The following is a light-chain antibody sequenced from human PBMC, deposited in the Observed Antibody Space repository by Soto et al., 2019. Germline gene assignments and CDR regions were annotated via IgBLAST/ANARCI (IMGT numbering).Light chain of an antibody. V-gene: IGKV1-5*01. Sequence: DIQMTQSPPTLSNSVGDRVTITCRASQSIRHYLAWYQQMPGKAPKLLIYGASTLQSGVPSRFSGSGSGTEFTLTISSLQHDDFGTYFCQHHNSYSQTFGQGTKVDIK. J-gene: IGKJ1*01. CDR2: GAS. CDR1: QSIRHY. CDR3: QHHNSYSQT.